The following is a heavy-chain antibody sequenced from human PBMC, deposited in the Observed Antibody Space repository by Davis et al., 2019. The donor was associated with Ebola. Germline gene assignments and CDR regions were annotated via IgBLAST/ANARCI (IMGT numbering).Heavy chain of an antibody. CDR3: ATTQWLREFDN. Sequence: PGGSLRLSCAASGFTFSSYEMNWVRQAPGKGLEWVSYISSSGSTIYYADSVKGRFIISRDKSNNTLYLEMNSLRVDDTAVYYCATTQWLREFDNWGQGTLVTVSS. D-gene: IGHD6-19*01. J-gene: IGHJ4*02. CDR2: ISSSGSTI. CDR1: GFTFSSYE. V-gene: IGHV3-48*03.